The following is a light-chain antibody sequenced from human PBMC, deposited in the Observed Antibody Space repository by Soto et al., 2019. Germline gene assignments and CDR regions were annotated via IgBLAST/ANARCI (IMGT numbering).Light chain of an antibody. Sequence: EIVLTQSPGTLSLSPGERATLSCRASQSVISNYLAWYQQKPGQAPRLLIYGASSRATGIPDRFSGSGSGTDFTLTISRLEPEDFAVYYCHQYGSAPYTFGQGTKLEIK. CDR2: GAS. CDR3: HQYGSAPYT. J-gene: IGKJ2*01. V-gene: IGKV3-20*01. CDR1: QSVISNY.